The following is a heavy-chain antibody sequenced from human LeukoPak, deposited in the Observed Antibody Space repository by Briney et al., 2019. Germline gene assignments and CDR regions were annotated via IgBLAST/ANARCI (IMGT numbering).Heavy chain of an antibody. V-gene: IGHV3-23*01. CDR2: ISGSGGNT. Sequence: PGGSLRLSCAASGFTVSSYYMSWVRQAPGKGLDWVSAISGSGGNTYYADSVKGRFTISRDNSKNTLYLQMNSLRAEDTAVYYCAKAPGGIVAYWGQGTLVTVSS. CDR1: GFTVSSYY. J-gene: IGHJ4*02. D-gene: IGHD3-16*01. CDR3: AKAPGGIVAY.